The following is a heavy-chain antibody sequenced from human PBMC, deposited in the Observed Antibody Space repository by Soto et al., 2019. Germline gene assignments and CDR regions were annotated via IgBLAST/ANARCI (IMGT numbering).Heavy chain of an antibody. D-gene: IGHD4-17*01. J-gene: IGHJ2*01. Sequence: EVQLLESGGGLVQPGGSLRLSCAASGFTFISYAMSWVRQAPGKGLEWVSGTSGGGDVAFYADSVKGRFTISRDNSKNTLYLHMNSLRAEDTALYYCVKKAIGTVTNPVYWYFDLWGRGNLVTVSS. V-gene: IGHV3-23*01. CDR2: TSGGGDVA. CDR1: GFTFISYA. CDR3: VKKAIGTVTNPVYWYFDL.